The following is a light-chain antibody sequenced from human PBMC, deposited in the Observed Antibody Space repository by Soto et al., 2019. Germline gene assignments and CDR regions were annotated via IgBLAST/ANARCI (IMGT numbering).Light chain of an antibody. CDR2: GAS. Sequence: EVVLTQSPATLSLSPGERATLSCRASQSIRSYLAWYQQKPGQAPRLLMYGASNRATGIPARFSGSGSGTDFTLTSSNLEPEDFAVYYCQQHSHWPPWTFAQGTRVEIQ. J-gene: IGKJ1*01. V-gene: IGKV3-11*01. CDR3: QQHSHWPPWT. CDR1: QSIRSY.